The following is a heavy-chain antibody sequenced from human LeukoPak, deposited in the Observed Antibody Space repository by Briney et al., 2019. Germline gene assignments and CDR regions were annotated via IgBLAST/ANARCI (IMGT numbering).Heavy chain of an antibody. Sequence: SETLSLTCAVYGGSFSGYYWSWLRQPPGKGLEWIGEINHSGSTNYNPSLKSRVTISVDTSKNQFSLKLSSVTAADTAVYYCARESDWGLGRGDAFDIWGQGTMVTVSS. CDR3: ARESDWGLGRGDAFDI. CDR2: INHSGST. CDR1: GGSFSGYY. D-gene: IGHD7-27*01. J-gene: IGHJ3*02. V-gene: IGHV4-34*01.